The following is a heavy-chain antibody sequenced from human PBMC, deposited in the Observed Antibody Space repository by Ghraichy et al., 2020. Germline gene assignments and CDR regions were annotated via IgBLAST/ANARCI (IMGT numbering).Heavy chain of an antibody. CDR3: ARGSAGRSVVAHYYYYGMDV. CDR1: GGSFSGYY. CDR2: IHHSGST. V-gene: IGHV4-34*01. J-gene: IGHJ6*02. D-gene: IGHD2-2*01. Sequence: SETLSPTCAVYGGSFSGYYWSWIRQPPGKGLEWIGEIHHSGSTNYNPSLKSRVTISVDTSKNQFSLKLSSVTAADTAVYYCARGSAGRSVVAHYYYYGMDVWGQGTTVTVSS.